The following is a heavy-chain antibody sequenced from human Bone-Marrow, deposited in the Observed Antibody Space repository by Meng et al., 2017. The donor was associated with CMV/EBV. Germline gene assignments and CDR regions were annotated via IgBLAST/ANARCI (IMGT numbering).Heavy chain of an antibody. J-gene: IGHJ2*01. CDR1: GFTFSSYS. V-gene: IGHV3-23*03. CDR2: IYSGGSST. CDR3: AKVPAARRLWYFDL. Sequence: GESLKISCAASGFTFSSYSMNWVRQAPGKGLEWVSVIYSGGSSTYYADSVKGRFTISRDNSKNTLYLQMNSLRAEDTAVYYCAKVPAARRLWYFDLWGRGTLVTSPQ. D-gene: IGHD6-6*01.